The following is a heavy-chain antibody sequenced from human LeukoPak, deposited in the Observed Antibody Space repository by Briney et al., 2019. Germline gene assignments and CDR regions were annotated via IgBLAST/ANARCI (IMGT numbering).Heavy chain of an antibody. CDR3: ARFSHYYDSSGYLDY. J-gene: IGHJ4*02. V-gene: IGHV4-39*07. D-gene: IGHD3-22*01. CDR1: GGSISSSSYY. Sequence: PSETLSLTCTVSGGSISSSSYYWGWIRQPPGKGLEWIGSIYYSGSTYYNPSLKSRVTISVDTSKNQFSLKLSSVTAADTAVYYCARFSHYYDSSGYLDYWGQGTLVTVSS. CDR2: IYYSGST.